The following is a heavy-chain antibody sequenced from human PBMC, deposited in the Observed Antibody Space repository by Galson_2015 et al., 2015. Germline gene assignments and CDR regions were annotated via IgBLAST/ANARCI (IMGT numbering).Heavy chain of an antibody. V-gene: IGHV4-31*03. Sequence: TLSLTCTVSGASVNSGGYYWSWIRQHPEKGLEWIGYIYYRGNTYYNPSLKSRVTISLDTSKNQFSLNLSSVTAADTAVYYCATGMAWEVLLNNWGQGTLVTVSS. J-gene: IGHJ4*02. CDR1: GASVNSGGYY. CDR3: ATGMAWEVLLNN. D-gene: IGHD1-26*01. CDR2: IYYRGNT.